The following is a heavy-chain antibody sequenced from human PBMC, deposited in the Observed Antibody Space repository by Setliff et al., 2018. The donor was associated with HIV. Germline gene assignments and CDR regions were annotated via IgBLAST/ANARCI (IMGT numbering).Heavy chain of an antibody. CDR3: ARVALVGYCGGDCPYYFDY. J-gene: IGHJ4*02. CDR2: INPNSGGT. CDR1: GYTFDAKY. D-gene: IGHD2-21*01. Sequence: ASVKVSCKTSGYTFDAKYIHWARQAPGQGLEWMGWINPNSGGTNYARKFQGRVTITADESTSTAYMELSSLRSEDTAVYYCARVALVGYCGGDCPYYFDYWGQGTLVTVSS. V-gene: IGHV1-2*02.